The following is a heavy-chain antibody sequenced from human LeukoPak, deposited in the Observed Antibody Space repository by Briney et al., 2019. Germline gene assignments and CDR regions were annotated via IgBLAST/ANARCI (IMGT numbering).Heavy chain of an antibody. J-gene: IGHJ4*02. CDR1: GFTFSSYG. V-gene: IGHV3-30*02. Sequence: GGSLRLSCAASGFTFSSYGMHWVRQAPGKGLEWVAFIRYDGSNKYYADSVKGRFTISRDNSKNTLYLQMNSLRAEDTAVYYCARKMGEYQLLRPFDYWGQGTLVTVSS. CDR2: IRYDGSNK. D-gene: IGHD2-2*01. CDR3: ARKMGEYQLLRPFDY.